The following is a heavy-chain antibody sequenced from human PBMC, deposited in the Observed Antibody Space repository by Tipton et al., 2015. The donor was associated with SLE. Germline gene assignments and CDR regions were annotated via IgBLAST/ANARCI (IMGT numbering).Heavy chain of an antibody. Sequence: TLSLTCTVSGGSISSGSYYWGWIRQPPGKGLEWIGTIYYRGRTYYNPSLKSRVTISVDTSKNQFSLKLSSVTAADTAVYYCARDAGADDYWSGFYYYGMDVWGQGTTVTVSS. CDR2: IYYRGRT. D-gene: IGHD3-3*01. J-gene: IGHJ6*02. CDR3: ARDAGADDYWSGFYYYGMDV. CDR1: GGSISSGSYY. V-gene: IGHV4-39*07.